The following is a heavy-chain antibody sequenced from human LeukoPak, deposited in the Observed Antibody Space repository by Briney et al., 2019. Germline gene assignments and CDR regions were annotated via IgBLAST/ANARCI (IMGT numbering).Heavy chain of an antibody. CDR2: ISFSGST. J-gene: IGHJ3*02. CDR1: GGSISGYY. Sequence: KSSETLSLTCTVSGGSISGYYWNWIRQPPGKGLEWIAYISFSGSTNSNPSPKSRVTISVDTSKNQFSLKLSSATAADTAVYYCARHEAAFDIWGQGTMVTVSS. CDR3: ARHEAAFDI. V-gene: IGHV4-59*08.